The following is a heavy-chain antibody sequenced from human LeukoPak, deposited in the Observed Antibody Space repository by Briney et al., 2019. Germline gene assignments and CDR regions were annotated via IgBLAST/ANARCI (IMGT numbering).Heavy chain of an antibody. CDR3: ARAGGSYSESDY. CDR1: GGSISSSSYY. J-gene: IGHJ4*02. Sequence: PSETLSLTCTVSGGSISSSSYYWGWIRQPPGKGLEWIGSIYYSGSTYYNPSLKSRVTISVDTSKNQFSLKLSSVTAADTAVYYCARAGGSYSESDYWGQGTLVTVSS. CDR2: IYYSGST. D-gene: IGHD1-26*01. V-gene: IGHV4-39*07.